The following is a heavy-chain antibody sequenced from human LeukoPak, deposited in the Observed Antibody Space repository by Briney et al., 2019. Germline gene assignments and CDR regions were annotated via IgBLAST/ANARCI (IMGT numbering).Heavy chain of an antibody. CDR3: ARAAAAGTYYYYYGMDV. CDR1: GYTFTSYD. Sequence: GASVKVSCKASGYTFTSYDINWVRQATGQGLEWMGWMNPNSGNTGYAQKFQGRVTMTTDTSTSTAYMELRSLRSDDTAVYYCARAAAAGTYYYYYGMDVWGQGTTVTVSS. V-gene: IGHV1-8*01. D-gene: IGHD6-13*01. CDR2: MNPNSGNT. J-gene: IGHJ6*02.